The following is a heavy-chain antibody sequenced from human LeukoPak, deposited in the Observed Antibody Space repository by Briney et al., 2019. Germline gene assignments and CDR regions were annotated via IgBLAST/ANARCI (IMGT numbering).Heavy chain of an antibody. CDR1: GYTFTGYY. D-gene: IGHD4-4*01. Sequence: GASVKVSCKASGYTFTGYYMHWVRQAPGQGLEWMGWINPNSGGTNYAQKFQGRVTMTRDTSISTAYMELSRLRSDDTAVYYCARDVSPTHDKVDYTNIFDYWGQGTLVTVSP. CDR3: ARDVSPTHDKVDYTNIFDY. J-gene: IGHJ4*02. CDR2: INPNSGGT. V-gene: IGHV1-2*02.